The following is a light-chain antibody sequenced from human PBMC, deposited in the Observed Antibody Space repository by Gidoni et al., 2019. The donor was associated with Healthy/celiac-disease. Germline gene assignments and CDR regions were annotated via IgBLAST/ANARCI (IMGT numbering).Light chain of an antibody. CDR3: QQYDNLPPP. J-gene: IGKJ4*01. Sequence: DIQRTQSPSSLSASVGDRVTITCQASQDISNYLNWYQQKPGKAPKLLIYDASKLETGVPSRFSGSGSGTDFTFTISSLQPEDIATYYCQQYDNLPPPFGGGTKVEIK. CDR2: DAS. CDR1: QDISNY. V-gene: IGKV1-33*01.